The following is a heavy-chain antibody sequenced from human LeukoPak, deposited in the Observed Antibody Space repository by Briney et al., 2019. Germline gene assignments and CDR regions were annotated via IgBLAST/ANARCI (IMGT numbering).Heavy chain of an antibody. Sequence: PGGSLRLSCAASGFTFSTYSMNWVRQAPGKGLEWVSSISSSSGYIYYADSVKGRFTISRDNAKNSLYLQMNSLRAEDTAVCYCAGGSLLWGAFDIWGQGTMVTVSS. CDR2: ISSSSGYI. CDR3: AGGSLLWGAFDI. J-gene: IGHJ3*02. D-gene: IGHD2-2*01. CDR1: GFTFSTYS. V-gene: IGHV3-21*01.